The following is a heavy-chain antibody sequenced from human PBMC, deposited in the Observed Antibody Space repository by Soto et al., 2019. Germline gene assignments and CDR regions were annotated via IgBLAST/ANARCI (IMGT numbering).Heavy chain of an antibody. Sequence: QITLKESGPTLVKPTQTLTLTCTFSGFSLSTSGVGVGWIRQPPGKALEWLALIYWDDDKRYSPSLKSRLTITKDTSKNQVVLTMTNMDPVDTATYYCAHRPALYDYYGSGSPWDMDVWGKGTTVTVSS. J-gene: IGHJ6*03. D-gene: IGHD3-10*01. CDR2: IYWDDDK. V-gene: IGHV2-5*02. CDR3: AHRPALYDYYGSGSPWDMDV. CDR1: GFSLSTSGVG.